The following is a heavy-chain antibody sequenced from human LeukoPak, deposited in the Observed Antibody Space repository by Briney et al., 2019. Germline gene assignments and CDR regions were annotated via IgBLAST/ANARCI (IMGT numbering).Heavy chain of an antibody. J-gene: IGHJ6*02. V-gene: IGHV1-18*01. CDR1: GYTFTSYG. Sequence: GASVKVSCKASGYTFTSYGISWVRQAPGQGLEWMGWISAYNGNTNYAQKLQGRVTMTTDTSTNTAYMELRSLRSDDTAVYYCARDSEPLYYYYGMDVWGQGTTVTVSS. CDR2: ISAYNGNT. D-gene: IGHD1-14*01. CDR3: ARDSEPLYYYYGMDV.